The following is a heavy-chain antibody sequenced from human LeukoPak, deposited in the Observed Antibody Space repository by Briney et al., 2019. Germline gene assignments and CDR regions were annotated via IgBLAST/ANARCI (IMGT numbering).Heavy chain of an antibody. D-gene: IGHD5-12*01. Sequence: PGGFLRLSCTASGFTFGDYAMSWVRQAPGKGLEWVGFIRSKAYGGTTEYAASVKGRFTISRDDSKSIAYLQMNSLKTEDTAVYYCTRVGYDAWGDYWGQGTLVTVSS. CDR2: IRSKAYGGTT. V-gene: IGHV3-49*04. J-gene: IGHJ4*02. CDR3: TRVGYDAWGDY. CDR1: GFTFGDYA.